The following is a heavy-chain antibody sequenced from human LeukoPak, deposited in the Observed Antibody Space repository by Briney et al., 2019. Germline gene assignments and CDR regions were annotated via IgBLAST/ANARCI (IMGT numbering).Heavy chain of an antibody. D-gene: IGHD4-17*01. CDR2: IYSGGGT. CDR1: GFTVSNNY. J-gene: IGHJ4*02. V-gene: IGHV3-53*01. Sequence: PGGSLRLSCAASGFTVSNNYMSWVRQAAGKGLEWVSLIYSGGGTYYADSVKGRFTISRDNSKNTLYLQMNSLRAEDTAVYYCAKDGGTTVTPFDYWGQGTLVTVSS. CDR3: AKDGGTTVTPFDY.